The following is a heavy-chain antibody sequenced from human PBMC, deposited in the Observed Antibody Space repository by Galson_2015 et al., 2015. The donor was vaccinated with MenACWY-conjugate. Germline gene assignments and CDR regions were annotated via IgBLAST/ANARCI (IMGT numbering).Heavy chain of an antibody. J-gene: IGHJ6*03. Sequence: PALVKPTQTLTLTCTFSGFSLDTSGMCVGWIRQPPGKALEWLARIDWDDHKYYTTSLKTRLTISTDTSKNQVGLTLTHMDPVDTATYYCARIRRDFWSGDALYYYYYMDVWGKGTTVTVSS. CDR1: GFSLDTSGMC. V-gene: IGHV2-70*11. D-gene: IGHD3-3*01. CDR2: IDWDDHK. CDR3: ARIRRDFWSGDALYYYYYMDV.